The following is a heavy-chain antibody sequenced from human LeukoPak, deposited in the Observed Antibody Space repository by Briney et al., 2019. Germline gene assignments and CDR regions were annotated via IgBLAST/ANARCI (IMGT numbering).Heavy chain of an antibody. J-gene: IGHJ4*02. CDR2: IYYSGST. D-gene: IGHD2-15*01. Sequence: SQTLSLTCTVSGGSISSSSYYWGWIRQPPGKGLEWIGSIYYSGSTYYNPSLKSRVTISVDTSKNQFSLKLSSVTAADTAVYYCARDGEKYCSGGSCYQRGDFDYWGQGTLVTVSS. V-gene: IGHV4-39*07. CDR3: ARDGEKYCSGGSCYQRGDFDY. CDR1: GGSISSSSYY.